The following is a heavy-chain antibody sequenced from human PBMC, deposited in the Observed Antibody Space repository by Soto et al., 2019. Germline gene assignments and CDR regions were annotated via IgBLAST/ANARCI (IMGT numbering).Heavy chain of an antibody. CDR3: AKDDQLWTSSDYCMDV. Sequence: PGGSLRLSCAASGFTFSSYGMHWVRQAPGKGLEWVAVISYDGSNKYYADSVKGRFTISRDNSKNTLYLQMNSLRAEDTAVYYCAKDDQLWTSSDYCMDVWGPGTMVTVSS. V-gene: IGHV3-30*18. CDR1: GFTFSSYG. D-gene: IGHD5-18*01. J-gene: IGHJ6*02. CDR2: ISYDGSNK.